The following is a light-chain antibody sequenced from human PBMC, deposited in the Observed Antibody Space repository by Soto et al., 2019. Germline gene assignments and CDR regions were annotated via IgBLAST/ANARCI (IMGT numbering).Light chain of an antibody. CDR3: QQLNSYPRT. CDR2: AAS. Sequence: DIQLTQSPSFLSASVGDRVTITCRASQDISSYLAWYQQKPGKVPKLLIYAASTLQGGVPSRFSGSGSWTEVTLTISSLQPEDFATYYCQQLNSYPRTFGQGTKVEIK. V-gene: IGKV1-9*01. J-gene: IGKJ1*01. CDR1: QDISSY.